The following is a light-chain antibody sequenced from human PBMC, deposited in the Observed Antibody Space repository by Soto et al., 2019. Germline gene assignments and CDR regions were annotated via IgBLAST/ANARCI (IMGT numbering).Light chain of an antibody. Sequence: QSVLTQTSSVSGSPGQSITISCTGTISDVGSYNLVSWYQQYPGKAPKLMIYEGSKRPSGVSNRFSGSKYGNSASLTIFGLQAEDEADYYCCSYAGSVTYVFGTGTTVTV. CDR1: ISDVGSYNL. CDR2: EGS. CDR3: CSYAGSVTYV. V-gene: IGLV2-23*01. J-gene: IGLJ1*01.